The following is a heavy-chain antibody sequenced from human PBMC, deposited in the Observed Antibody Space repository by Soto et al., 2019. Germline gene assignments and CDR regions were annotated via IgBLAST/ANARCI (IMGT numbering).Heavy chain of an antibody. V-gene: IGHV3-23*01. D-gene: IGHD3-3*01. J-gene: IGHJ4*02. CDR2: ISGSGGST. CDR3: AKEEGRYYDFWSGKGPYFDY. CDR1: GFTFSSYA. Sequence: PGGSLRLSCAASGFTFSSYAMSWVRQAPGKGLEWVSAISGSGGSTYYADSVKGRITISRDNSKNTLYLQMNSLRAEDTAVYYCAKEEGRYYDFWSGKGPYFDYWGQGTLVTVSS.